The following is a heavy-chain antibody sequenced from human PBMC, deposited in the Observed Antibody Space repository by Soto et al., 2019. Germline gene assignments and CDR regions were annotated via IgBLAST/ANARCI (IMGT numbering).Heavy chain of an antibody. CDR2: IYPGDSDT. CDR3: ARLGFNYDFLSGFYNGHHYYAIYV. D-gene: IGHD3-3*01. V-gene: IGHV5-51*07. J-gene: IGHJ6*02. Sequence: VESVKISCKRRGYSLTSYWFARLHQMPKKGLEWMGIIYPGDSDTRYSPSFQGQVTISADKSISTAYLQWSSLKASDTATYYCARLGFNYDFLSGFYNGHHYYAIYVWGQGTTVTVSS. CDR1: GYSLTSYW.